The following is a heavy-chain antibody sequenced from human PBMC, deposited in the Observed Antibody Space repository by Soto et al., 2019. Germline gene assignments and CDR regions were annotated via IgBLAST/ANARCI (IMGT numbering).Heavy chain of an antibody. Sequence: GGSLRLSCAASGFTFSSYAMSWVRQAPGRGLEWISAVSGSGGSTYYADSVKGRFTISRDNSKDTLYLQMNNLRAEDTAVYYCAKPPDYNWNDYWGQGTLVTVSS. CDR2: VSGSGGST. V-gene: IGHV3-23*01. CDR3: AKPPDYNWNDY. J-gene: IGHJ4*02. D-gene: IGHD1-20*01. CDR1: GFTFSSYA.